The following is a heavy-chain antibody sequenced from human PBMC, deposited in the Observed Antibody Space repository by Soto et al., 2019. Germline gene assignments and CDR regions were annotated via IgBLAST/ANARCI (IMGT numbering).Heavy chain of an antibody. V-gene: IGHV1-69*08. CDR1: GGTFTSET. CDR2: IIPILGTG. CDR3: AREGGSYNMGTFPFSYMDV. J-gene: IGHJ6*03. Sequence: QVQLVQSGPEVKKSGSSVKVSCKLSGGTFTSETISWVRQAPGQGLEWMGRIIPILGTGNYAQKFQGRITITKDKSTNTGYMELSSQTSEDTAFYFWAREGGSYNMGTFPFSYMDVGGNGTTVTVSS. D-gene: IGHD3-10*01.